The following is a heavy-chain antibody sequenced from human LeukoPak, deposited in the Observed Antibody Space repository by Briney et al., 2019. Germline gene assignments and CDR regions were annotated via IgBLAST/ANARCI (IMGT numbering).Heavy chain of an antibody. D-gene: IGHD1-26*01. CDR1: GGSFSGYY. CDR3: ARERAYGWEPLPRYFDL. V-gene: IGHV4-34*01. J-gene: IGHJ2*01. Sequence: PSETLSLTCAVYGGSFSGYYWSWIRQPPGKGLERIGEINHSGSTNYNPSLKSRVTLSVDTSKNQFSLKLSSVTAADTAVYYCARERAYGWEPLPRYFDLWGRGTLVTVSS. CDR2: INHSGST.